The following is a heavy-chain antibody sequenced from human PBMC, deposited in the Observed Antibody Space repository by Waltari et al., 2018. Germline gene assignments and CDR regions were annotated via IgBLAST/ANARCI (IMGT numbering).Heavy chain of an antibody. CDR3: ARDFGGRNDY. J-gene: IGHJ4*02. Sequence: EVQVVESGGGLVQPGGSLRHSCAASGFTVSRHWMQWVRQAPGKGLGWDSRSKEKGRTRNYAGSVGGRFTISRDNTKNMLYLQMSSLRAEDTAIYYGARDFGGRNDYWGQGPLVTVSS. V-gene: IGHV3-74*01. D-gene: IGHD2-15*01. CDR2: SKEKGRTR. CDR1: GFTVSRHW.